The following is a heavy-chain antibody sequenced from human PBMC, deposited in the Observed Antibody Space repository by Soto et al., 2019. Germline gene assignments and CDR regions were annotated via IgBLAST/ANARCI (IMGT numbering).Heavy chain of an antibody. Sequence: EVQLVESGGGLVQPGGSLKLSCAASGFTFSGPAIHWARQASGYGLEWIGRIGYKAHNYATTYAPAAIGRVTVSRDDSVIAAYLQVNSLETGDTAVYYCTKGLDYDFWSGYYANNMDVWGKGTTVTVSS. V-gene: IGHV3-73*01. CDR2: IGYKAHNYAT. CDR1: GFTFSGPA. D-gene: IGHD3-3*01. CDR3: TKGLDYDFWSGYYANNMDV. J-gene: IGHJ6*03.